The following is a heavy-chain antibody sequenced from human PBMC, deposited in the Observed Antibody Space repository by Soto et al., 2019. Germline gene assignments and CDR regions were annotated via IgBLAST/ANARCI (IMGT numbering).Heavy chain of an antibody. D-gene: IGHD2-15*01. CDR1: GFAFSTYA. CDR3: AKDRLPTSGQRFYFDS. V-gene: IGHV3-23*01. J-gene: IGHJ4*02. Sequence: DVNLLQSGGGSAQPGGSLRLSCATSGFAFSTYAMTWLRQVPGRGLEWVSTILPDETGFYTVSVKGRFTISRDNFRGILYLQMNDLWVEDAAIYFCAKDRLPTSGQRFYFDSWGQGSLVTVSS. CDR2: ILPDETG.